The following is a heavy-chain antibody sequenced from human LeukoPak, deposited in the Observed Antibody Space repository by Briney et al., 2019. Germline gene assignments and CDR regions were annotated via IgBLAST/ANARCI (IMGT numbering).Heavy chain of an antibody. Sequence: GTSVKVSCKASGYTFTSYGVSWVRQAPGQGLEWMGWISAYNGNTNYAQKFQGRVTMTTDTSTSTAYMELRSLRSDDTAVYYCATVHSGYDPWGQGTLVTVSS. CDR2: ISAYNGNT. D-gene: IGHD5-12*01. CDR1: GYTFTSYG. CDR3: ATVHSGYDP. J-gene: IGHJ5*02. V-gene: IGHV1-18*01.